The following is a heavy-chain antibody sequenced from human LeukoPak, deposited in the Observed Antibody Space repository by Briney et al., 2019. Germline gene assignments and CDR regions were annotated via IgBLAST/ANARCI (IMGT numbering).Heavy chain of an antibody. CDR3: ARRDSSSYKAFDI. J-gene: IGHJ4*02. Sequence: SETLSLTCTVSGGSFSSYYWSWIRQPPGKGLEWIGYIYYSGITNYNPSLKSRVTISVDTSKNQFSLKLSSVTAADTAVYYCARRDSSSYKAFDIWGQGTLVTVSS. CDR1: GGSFSSYY. CDR2: IYYSGIT. D-gene: IGHD3-22*01. V-gene: IGHV4-59*08.